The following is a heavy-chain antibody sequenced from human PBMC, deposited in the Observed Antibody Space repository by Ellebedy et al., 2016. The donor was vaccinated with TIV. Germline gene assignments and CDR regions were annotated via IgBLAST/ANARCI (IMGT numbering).Heavy chain of an antibody. V-gene: IGHV3-53*01. CDR2: IYSGYST. Sequence: GGSLRLSCAASGLTYSNAWMSWVRQAPGKGLEWVSVIYSGYSTYYADSVKGRFTISRDNSKNTLYLQMNSLRVEDTAVYYCARGSSGRTNAFDIWGQGTMVTVSS. J-gene: IGHJ3*02. D-gene: IGHD6-19*01. CDR1: GLTYSNAW. CDR3: ARGSSGRTNAFDI.